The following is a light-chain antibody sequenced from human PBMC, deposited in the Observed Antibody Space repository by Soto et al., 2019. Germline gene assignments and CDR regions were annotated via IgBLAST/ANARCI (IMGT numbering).Light chain of an antibody. CDR1: QSVSRN. CDR3: HQYGKSPRT. V-gene: IGKV3-20*01. J-gene: IGKJ1*01. CDR2: GAF. Sequence: EIVMTQSPATLSVSPGERATLSCRASQSVSRNLAWYQQKPGQAPRLLIYGAFNRATGIPDRFSGSGSGTDFTLSISRLEPGDFGVYFCHQYGKSPRTFGQGTKVDIK.